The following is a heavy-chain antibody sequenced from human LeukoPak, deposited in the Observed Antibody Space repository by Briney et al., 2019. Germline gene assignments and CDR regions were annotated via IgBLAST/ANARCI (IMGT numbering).Heavy chain of an antibody. CDR1: GYSISSGYY. CDR3: ARGGWYDILTGYCFDY. D-gene: IGHD3-9*01. CDR2: INHSGTT. J-gene: IGHJ4*02. Sequence: PSETLSLTCTVSGYSISSGYYWGWIRQPPGKGLEWIGTINHSGTTYYNPSLKSRVTISVDTSKNQFSLKLSSVTAADTAVYYCARGGWYDILTGYCFDYWGQGTLVTVSS. V-gene: IGHV4-38-2*02.